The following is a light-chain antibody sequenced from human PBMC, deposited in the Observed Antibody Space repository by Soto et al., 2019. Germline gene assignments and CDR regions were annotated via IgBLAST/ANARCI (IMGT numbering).Light chain of an antibody. J-gene: IGKJ4*01. Sequence: EIVLTQSPGTLSLSPGERATLSCRASQSVSSSYLAWYRQKPGQAPRLLIYGASSRATGIPDRFSGSGSGTDFTLTISGLELEDFAVYYCQQYGSSFLTFGGGTKLQIK. CDR1: QSVSSSY. CDR2: GAS. V-gene: IGKV3-20*01. CDR3: QQYGSSFLT.